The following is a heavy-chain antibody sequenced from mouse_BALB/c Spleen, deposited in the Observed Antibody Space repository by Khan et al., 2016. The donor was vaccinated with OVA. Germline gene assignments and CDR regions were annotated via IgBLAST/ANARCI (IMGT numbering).Heavy chain of an antibody. Sequence: VQLQESGAELAKPGASVKMSCKASGYTFTTYWMHWVKQRPGQGLEWIGYINPTSGYTDYNEKFKDRAILSADKSSSKAYMQLSSLTSEDSAVYYCTRDRIDYWGQGTTLTVSS. CDR2: INPTSGYT. CDR3: TRDRIDY. V-gene: IGHV1-7*01. J-gene: IGHJ2*01. CDR1: GYTFTTYW.